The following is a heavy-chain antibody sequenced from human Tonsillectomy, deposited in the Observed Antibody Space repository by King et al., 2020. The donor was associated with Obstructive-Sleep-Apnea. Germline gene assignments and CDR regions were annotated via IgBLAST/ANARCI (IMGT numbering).Heavy chain of an antibody. CDR1: GYTFTGYY. J-gene: IGHJ6*02. CDR3: ARSYCSSTSCPYYYYGMDV. V-gene: IGHV1-2*02. D-gene: IGHD2-2*01. Sequence: VQLVESGAEVKKPGASVKVSCKASGYTFTGYYMHWVRQAPGQGLEWMGWINPNSGGTNYAQQFQGRVTMTRDTCISTAYMELSRLRSDDTAVYYCARSYCSSTSCPYYYYGMDVWGQGTTVTVSS. CDR2: INPNSGGT.